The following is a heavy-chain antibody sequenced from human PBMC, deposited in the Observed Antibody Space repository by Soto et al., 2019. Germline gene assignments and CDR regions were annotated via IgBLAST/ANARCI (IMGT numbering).Heavy chain of an antibody. CDR1: GFTFSNYA. Sequence: EAQLLEFGGGLVQPGGSLRLSCAAAGFTFSNYALTWVRQSPGKGLEWVSTFRGSGGSTYYAGSVRGRFTIARDNSKKTLFRQMNSMRVEDTAIYYCARDWTGDTCPCLDVWGQGTTVSVSS. CDR2: FRGSGGST. V-gene: IGHV3-23*01. CDR3: ARDWTGDTCPCLDV. D-gene: IGHD3-3*01. J-gene: IGHJ6*02.